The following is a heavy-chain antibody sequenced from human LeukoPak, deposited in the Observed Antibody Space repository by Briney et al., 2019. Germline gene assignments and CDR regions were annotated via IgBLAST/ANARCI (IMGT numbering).Heavy chain of an antibody. V-gene: IGHV4-38-2*01. Sequence: PSETLSLTCAVSGYSFSSGYYWGGIRQPPGKGVEWIGRSYHSGSTYYNPSLKRRVTISTDTSKNQYSLKLSYVTAADPAVYYCARPGYCSSTSCPKSDAFDLWREGTMVTVPS. CDR2: SYHSGST. CDR1: GYSFSSGYY. J-gene: IGHJ3*01. D-gene: IGHD2-2*03. CDR3: ARPGYCSSTSCPKSDAFDL.